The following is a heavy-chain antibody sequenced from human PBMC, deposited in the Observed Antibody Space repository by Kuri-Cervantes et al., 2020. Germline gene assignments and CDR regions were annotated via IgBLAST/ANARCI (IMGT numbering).Heavy chain of an antibody. D-gene: IGHD5-12*01. CDR2: ISAYNGNT. CDR3: ARDRGGGYVGGYFDY. V-gene: IGHV1-18*01. Sequence: ASVKVSCKASGYTFTSYGISWVRQAPGQGLEWMGWISAYNGNTNYAQKFQGRVTMTRDTSTSTVYMELSSLRSEDTAVYYCARDRGGGYVGGYFDYWGQGSLVTVSS. CDR1: GYTFTSYG. J-gene: IGHJ4*02.